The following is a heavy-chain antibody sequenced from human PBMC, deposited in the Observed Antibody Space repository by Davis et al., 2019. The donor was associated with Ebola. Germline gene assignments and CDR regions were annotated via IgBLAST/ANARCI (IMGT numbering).Heavy chain of an antibody. D-gene: IGHD6-13*01. CDR1: GFTFSTYA. CDR2: ISSGGGAP. Sequence: GESLKISCAASGFTFSTYAMGWVRQAPGKGLEWVSDISSGGGAPYYADSVKGRFTISRDNSKNTLYLQMNSLRAEDTAVYYCARVSGTGYWGQGTLVTVSS. V-gene: IGHV3-23*01. CDR3: ARVSGTGY. J-gene: IGHJ4*02.